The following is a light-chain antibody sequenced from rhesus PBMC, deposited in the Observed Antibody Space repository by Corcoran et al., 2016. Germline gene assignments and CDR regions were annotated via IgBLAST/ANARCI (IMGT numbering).Light chain of an antibody. CDR2: SSN. Sequence: DIQMTQSPSSLSASVGARVTITCRASQDISSYLNWYQQKPGKAPKLLIYSSNRLDVGVPSRFSGSGSVTEFTLTISSLQPEDFATYYCQQYNSLPTFGGGTKVEIK. CDR1: QDISSY. V-gene: IGKV1-32*01. CDR3: QQYNSLPT. J-gene: IGKJ4*01.